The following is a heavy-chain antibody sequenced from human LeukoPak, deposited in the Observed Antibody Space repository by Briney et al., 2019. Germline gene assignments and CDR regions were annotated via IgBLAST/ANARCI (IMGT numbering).Heavy chain of an antibody. D-gene: IGHD2-8*01. CDR3: ARVYDAFDI. CDR1: GFTFSSYN. V-gene: IGHV3-21*01. Sequence: GGSLRLSCAASGFTFSSYNMNWVRQAPGKGLEWVSSISSGGSYIYYSDSVQGRFTISRDNAKNSLYLQMNSLRAEDTAVYYCARVYDAFDIWGQGTMVTVSS. J-gene: IGHJ3*02. CDR2: ISSGGSYI.